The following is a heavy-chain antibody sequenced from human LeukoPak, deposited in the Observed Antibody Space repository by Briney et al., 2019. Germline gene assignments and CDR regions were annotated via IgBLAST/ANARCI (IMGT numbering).Heavy chain of an antibody. Sequence: SETLSLTCTVSGGSISSSSHYWGWIRQPPGKGLEWIGSIYYSGSTYYNPSLKSRVTISVDTSKNQFSLKLSSVTAADTAVYYCARGRDGYNFDYWGQGTLVTVSS. CDR2: IYYSGST. V-gene: IGHV4-39*01. CDR1: GGSISSSSHY. J-gene: IGHJ4*02. CDR3: ARGRDGYNFDY. D-gene: IGHD5-24*01.